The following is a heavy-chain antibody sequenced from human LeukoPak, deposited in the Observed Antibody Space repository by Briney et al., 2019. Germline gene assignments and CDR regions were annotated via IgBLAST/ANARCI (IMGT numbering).Heavy chain of an antibody. D-gene: IGHD6-6*01. CDR3: ASGQQLGINDY. J-gene: IGHJ4*02. V-gene: IGHV3-21*01. CDR1: GFTFSSYA. CDR2: ISSSSSYI. Sequence: GGSLRLSCAASGFTFSSYAMHWVRQAPGKGLEWVSSISSSSSYIYYADSVKGRFTISRDNAKNSLYLRMNSLRAEDTAVYYCASGQQLGINDYWGQGTLVTVSS.